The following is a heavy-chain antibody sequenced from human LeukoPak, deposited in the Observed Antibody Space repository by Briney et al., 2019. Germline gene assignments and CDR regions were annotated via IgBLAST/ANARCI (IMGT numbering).Heavy chain of an antibody. CDR2: IKEDGSEK. CDR3: ASGRQLGY. J-gene: IGHJ4*02. V-gene: IGHV3-7*01. D-gene: IGHD6-13*01. CDR1: GFTFSNFW. Sequence: GGSLRLSCAASGFTFSNFWMSWVRQAPGKGLEWVANIKEDGSEKYYVDSVKGRFTISRDNARNSLYLQMNSLRAEDTAVYYCASGRQLGYWGQGTLVTVSS.